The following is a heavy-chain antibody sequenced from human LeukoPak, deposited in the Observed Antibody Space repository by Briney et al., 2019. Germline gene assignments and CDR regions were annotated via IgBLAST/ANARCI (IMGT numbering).Heavy chain of an antibody. CDR1: GFTFSSYG. Sequence: PGGSLRLSCAASGFTFSSYGMHWVRQAPGKGLEWVAVISCDGSNKYYADSVKGRFTISRDNSKNTLYLQMNSLRAEDTAVYYCAKSTWVYWGQGTLVTVSS. D-gene: IGHD1-26*01. CDR3: AKSTWVY. CDR2: ISCDGSNK. V-gene: IGHV3-30*18. J-gene: IGHJ4*02.